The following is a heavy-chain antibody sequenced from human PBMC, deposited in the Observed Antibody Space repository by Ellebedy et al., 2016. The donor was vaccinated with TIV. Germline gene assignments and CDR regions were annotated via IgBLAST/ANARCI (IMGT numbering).Heavy chain of an antibody. CDR2: IRYDGSRI. Sequence: PGGSLRLSCAASGFSFSTSGMHWVRQTPDKGLEWLAFIRYDGSRIVYGDSARGRFIISRDNANNILSLQLDSLRPEDTAIYYCALAFGGVFGDWGQGTLVAVTS. D-gene: IGHD3-16*02. CDR3: ALAFGGVFGD. V-gene: IGHV3-30*02. CDR1: GFSFSTSG. J-gene: IGHJ1*01.